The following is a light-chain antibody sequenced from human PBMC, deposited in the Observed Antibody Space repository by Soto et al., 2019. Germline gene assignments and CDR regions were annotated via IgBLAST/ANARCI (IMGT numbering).Light chain of an antibody. Sequence: QSALTQPASVSGSPGQSITISCAGTSSDVGGYKYVSWYQQHPGRAPKLLIYEVSNRPSGVSNRFSGSKSGNTTSLTISGLKVEDEADYYCNSYTSTYTGVVGTGTKLTVL. CDR1: SSDVGGYKY. CDR3: NSYTSTYTGV. V-gene: IGLV2-14*01. J-gene: IGLJ1*01. CDR2: EVS.